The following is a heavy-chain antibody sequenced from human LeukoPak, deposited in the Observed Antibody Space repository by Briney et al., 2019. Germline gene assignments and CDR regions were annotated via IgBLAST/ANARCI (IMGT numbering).Heavy chain of an antibody. D-gene: IGHD6-19*01. J-gene: IGHJ4*02. CDR1: GFTFSIYW. CDR2: INSDGSST. Sequence: GGSLRLSCASSGFTFSIYWMHWVRQAPGKGLVCGSRINSDGSSTSYADAVKGRFTISRDNAKNKLYLQMNSLRAEDTAVYYCARVHVYRSGWYMMRGSEDFDYWGQGTLVTVSS. V-gene: IGHV3-74*01. CDR3: ARVHVYRSGWYMMRGSEDFDY.